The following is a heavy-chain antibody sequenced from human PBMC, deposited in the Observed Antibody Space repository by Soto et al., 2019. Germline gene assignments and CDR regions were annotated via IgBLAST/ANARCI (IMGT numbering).Heavy chain of an antibody. CDR1: GFTFSSYG. CDR3: ARETITFSGVGEHYHYYAIDV. Sequence: GGSLRLSCAASGFTFSSYGMHWVRQAPGKGLEWVAVIWYDGSNKYYAYSLKGRFTITRDKSKIKLYLQMNSLRVEDTAVSYYARETITFSGVGEHYHYYAIDVWGQGTTVTVSS. V-gene: IGHV3-33*01. D-gene: IGHD3-3*01. CDR2: IWYDGSNK. J-gene: IGHJ6*02.